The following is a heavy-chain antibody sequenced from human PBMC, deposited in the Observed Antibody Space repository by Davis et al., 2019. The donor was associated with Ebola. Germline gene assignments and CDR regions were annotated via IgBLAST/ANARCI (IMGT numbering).Heavy chain of an antibody. CDR3: ATDHLWYSSPRY. Sequence: ASVKVSCKTSGYVFTSYSITWVRQAPGQGLEWMGWISAYNGNTNSAQKFQGRVTMTTEASTSTAYMELRNHRSDDTAVYYCATDHLWYSSPRYWGQGTLVTVSS. CDR1: GYVFTSYS. D-gene: IGHD6-13*01. J-gene: IGHJ4*02. CDR2: ISAYNGNT. V-gene: IGHV1-18*01.